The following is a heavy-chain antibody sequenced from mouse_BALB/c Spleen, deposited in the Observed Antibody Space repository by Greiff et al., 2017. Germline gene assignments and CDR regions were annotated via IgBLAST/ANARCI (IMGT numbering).Heavy chain of an antibody. D-gene: IGHD1-1*02. J-gene: IGHJ4*01. CDR1: GFTFSSYT. V-gene: IGHV5-12-2*01. CDR3: ARQGGNHRRSAMDY. CDR2: ISNGGGST. Sequence: EVKVVESGGGLVQPGGSLKLSCAASGFTFSSYTMSWVRQTPEKRLEWVAYISNGGGSTYYPDTVKGRFTISRDNAKNTLYLQMSSLKSEDTAMYYCARQGGNHRRSAMDYWGQGTSVTVSS.